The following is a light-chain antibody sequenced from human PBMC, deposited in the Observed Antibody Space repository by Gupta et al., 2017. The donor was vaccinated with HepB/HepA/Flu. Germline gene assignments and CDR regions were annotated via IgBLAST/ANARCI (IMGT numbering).Light chain of an antibody. V-gene: IGKV3-20*01. CDR3: QQYDGSSFT. CDR2: SAS. CDR1: QSVSTAY. Sequence: IVLTPSPGTLSLSQGERATLSCRASQSVSTAYLAWYQQKPGQAPRLLIHSASSRATGVPNRFSGSGSGTDFTLTINRLEPEDFAVYYCQQYDGSSFTFGQGTKLDIK. J-gene: IGKJ2*01.